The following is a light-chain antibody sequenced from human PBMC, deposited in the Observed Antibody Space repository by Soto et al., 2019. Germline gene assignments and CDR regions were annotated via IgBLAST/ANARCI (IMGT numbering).Light chain of an antibody. CDR3: SSYTSSSTLYV. J-gene: IGLJ1*01. Sequence: QSVLTQPASVSGSPGQSITISCTGTSSDVGGYNYVSWYQQHPGKAPKLMIYEVSNRPSGVSNRFSGSKSGNTAPLTISGLQAEDEADYYCSSYTSSSTLYVFGTGTKLTVL. CDR1: SSDVGGYNY. CDR2: EVS. V-gene: IGLV2-14*01.